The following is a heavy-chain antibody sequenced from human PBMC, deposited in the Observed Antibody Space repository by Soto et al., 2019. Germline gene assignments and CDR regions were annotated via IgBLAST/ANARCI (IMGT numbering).Heavy chain of an antibody. CDR1: GYTFTSYG. Sequence: ASVKVSCKASGYTFTSYGISWVRQVPGQGLEWMGWISAYNGNTNYAQKLQGRVTMTTDTSTSTAYMELRSLRSDDTAVYYCARNFQVNYDFWSGYAFDIWGQGTMVTVSS. J-gene: IGHJ3*02. CDR3: ARNFQVNYDFWSGYAFDI. CDR2: ISAYNGNT. D-gene: IGHD3-3*01. V-gene: IGHV1-18*04.